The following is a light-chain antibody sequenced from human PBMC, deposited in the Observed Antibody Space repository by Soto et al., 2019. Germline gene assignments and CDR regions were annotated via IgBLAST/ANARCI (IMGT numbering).Light chain of an antibody. CDR2: EGS. Sequence: QSVLTQPASVSGSPGQSITISCTGTSSDVGSYNLVSWYQQHPGKAPKLMIYEGSKRPSGVSNRFSGSKSGNTASLTISGLQAEDEADYYCCSYAGSRVLFGGGTKLTVL. CDR1: SSDVGSYNL. V-gene: IGLV2-23*01. J-gene: IGLJ2*01. CDR3: CSYAGSRVL.